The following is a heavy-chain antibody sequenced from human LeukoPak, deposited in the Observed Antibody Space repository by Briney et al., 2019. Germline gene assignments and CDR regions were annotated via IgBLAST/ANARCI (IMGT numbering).Heavy chain of an antibody. CDR1: GFTFSSYS. Sequence: PGGSLRLSCAASGFTFSSYSMNWVRQAPGKGLEWVSSIGSSSSYIYYADSVKGRFTISRDSAKNSLYLQMNSLRAEDTAVYYCASTHPSYWGQGTLVTVSS. CDR3: ASTHPSY. J-gene: IGHJ4*02. CDR2: IGSSSSYI. V-gene: IGHV3-21*01.